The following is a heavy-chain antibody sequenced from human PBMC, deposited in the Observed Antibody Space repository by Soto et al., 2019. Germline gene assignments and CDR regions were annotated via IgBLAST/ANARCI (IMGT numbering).Heavy chain of an antibody. D-gene: IGHD5-18*01. Sequence: QVQLVESGGGVFQPGRSLRLSCAASGFTFSSYGMHWVRQAPGKGLEWVAVISYDGSNKYYADSVKGRFTISRDNPKNTLYLQMNSRRAEDTAVYYCAKVSTAMTYFDYWGQGTLVTVSS. V-gene: IGHV3-30*18. CDR1: GFTFSSYG. J-gene: IGHJ4*02. CDR3: AKVSTAMTYFDY. CDR2: ISYDGSNK.